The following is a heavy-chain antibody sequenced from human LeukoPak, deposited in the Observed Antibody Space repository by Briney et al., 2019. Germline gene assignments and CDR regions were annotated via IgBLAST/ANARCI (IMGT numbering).Heavy chain of an antibody. CDR3: ARGRIAYSYYYYYMDV. V-gene: IGHV4-34*01. J-gene: IGHJ6*03. D-gene: IGHD2-21*01. CDR1: GGSFSGYY. CDR2: INHGGST. Sequence: PSETLSLTCAVYGGSFSGYYWSWIRQPPGKGLEWIGEINHGGSTNYNPSLKSRVTISVDTSKNQFSPKLSSVTAADTAVYYCARGRIAYSYYYYYMDVWGKGTTVTVSS.